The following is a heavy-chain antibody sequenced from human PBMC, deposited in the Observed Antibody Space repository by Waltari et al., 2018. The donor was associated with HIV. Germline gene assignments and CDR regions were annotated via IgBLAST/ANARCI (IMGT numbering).Heavy chain of an antibody. CDR1: GFIFTDFA. J-gene: IGHJ3*01. CDR3: VKDSGRAADVFDL. Sequence: QLLESGGGLVEPGGSLRLSCAASGFIFTDFALDWVRQAPGKGVEWVSAIRGGGETFYADSVKGRFTISRDNSKNTLYLQMNSLRADDVAVYYCVKDSGRAADVFDLWGQGTMVTVSS. D-gene: IGHD3-10*01. CDR2: IRGGGET. V-gene: IGHV3-23*01.